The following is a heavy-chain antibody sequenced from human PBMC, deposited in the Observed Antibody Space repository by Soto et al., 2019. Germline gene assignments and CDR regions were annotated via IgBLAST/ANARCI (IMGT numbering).Heavy chain of an antibody. Sequence: GGSLXLSCAASGFTFSSCCMHWVRQAPGKGPVWVSRINKDGTTTAYADSVKGRFTISRDNSKKTLYLQMNSLRAEDTAVYYCVKEEYYDILTGSRGDAFDIWGQGTMVPVSS. V-gene: IGHV3-74*03. D-gene: IGHD3-9*01. CDR3: VKEEYYDILTGSRGDAFDI. CDR2: INKDGTTT. J-gene: IGHJ3*02. CDR1: GFTFSSCC.